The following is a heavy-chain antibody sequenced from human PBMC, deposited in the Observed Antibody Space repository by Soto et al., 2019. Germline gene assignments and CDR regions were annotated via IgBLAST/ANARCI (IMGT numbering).Heavy chain of an antibody. CDR2: IYYSGST. D-gene: IGHD1-26*01. V-gene: IGHV4-61*01. CDR3: ERESLQWELHRFDY. CDR1: GGSVSSGSYY. J-gene: IGHJ4*02. Sequence: PSETLSLTFTVSGGSVSSGSYYGSWIRQPPGKGLEWIVDIYYSGSTNYNPSPKSRVTISVDTSKKQFSLKLSSVTAADTAVYYCERESLQWELHRFDYWGQGTLVTVSS.